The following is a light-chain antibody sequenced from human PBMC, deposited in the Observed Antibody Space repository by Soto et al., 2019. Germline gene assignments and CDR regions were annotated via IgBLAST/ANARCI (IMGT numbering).Light chain of an antibody. CDR3: QQYGSSPYN. CDR2: GAS. J-gene: IGKJ2*01. CDR1: QSVSSSY. V-gene: IGKV3-20*01. Sequence: EIVLTQSPGTLSLSPGERATLSCRASQSVSSSYLAWYQQKPGQAPRLLIYGASSRATGIPARFSGSGSGTDFTLTISRLEPEDLAVYYCQQYGSSPYNFGKGTKLDIK.